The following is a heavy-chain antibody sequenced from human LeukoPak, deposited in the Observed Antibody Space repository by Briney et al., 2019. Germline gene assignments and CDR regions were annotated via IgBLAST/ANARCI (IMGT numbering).Heavy chain of an antibody. CDR2: IYHSGST. CDR1: GGTIGTIKYY. Sequence: SETLSLTCSVSGGTIGTIKYYWGWIHQPPGKGLEWIGSIYHSGSTYYNPPLKSRVTISVDTSKNQFSLKLSSVTAADTAVYYCARHKHRSYGSGIDWFDPWGQGTLVTVSS. D-gene: IGHD3-10*01. J-gene: IGHJ5*02. CDR3: ARHKHRSYGSGIDWFDP. V-gene: IGHV4-39*01.